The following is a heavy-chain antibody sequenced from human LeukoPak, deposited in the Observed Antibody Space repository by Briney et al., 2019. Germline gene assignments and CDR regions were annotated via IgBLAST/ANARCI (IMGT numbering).Heavy chain of an antibody. J-gene: IGHJ4*02. Sequence: PGRSLRLSCAASGFTFDDYAMHWVRQAPGKGLEWVAVIWYDGSNKYYADSVKGRFTISRDNSKNTLYLQMNGLKTEDTAVYYCAREGSIVARTDYWGQGALVIVSS. V-gene: IGHV3-33*08. CDR1: GFTFDDYA. CDR2: IWYDGSNK. CDR3: AREGSIVARTDY. D-gene: IGHD3-16*02.